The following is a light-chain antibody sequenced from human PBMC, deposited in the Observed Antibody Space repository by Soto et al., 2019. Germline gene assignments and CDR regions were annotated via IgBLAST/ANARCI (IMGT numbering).Light chain of an antibody. J-gene: IGKJ1*01. CDR2: WAS. Sequence: DIVMTQSPDSLAVSLGERATINCKSSQRVLYSSNNKNYLAWYQQKPRQPPKLLIYWASTRESGVPDRFSGSGSGTDVTLTISSLQAEDVAVYYCQQYYSTPLAFGQGTKVEIK. V-gene: IGKV4-1*01. CDR1: QRVLYSSNNKNY. CDR3: QQYYSTPLA.